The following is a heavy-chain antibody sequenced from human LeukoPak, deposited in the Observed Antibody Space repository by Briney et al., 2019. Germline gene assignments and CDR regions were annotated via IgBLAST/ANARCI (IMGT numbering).Heavy chain of an antibody. CDR1: GGSISSGSYY. V-gene: IGHV4-61*02. D-gene: IGHD3-10*01. CDR3: ASREGSGY. CDR2: IYTSGST. J-gene: IGHJ4*02. Sequence: PWETLALTCTVSGGSISSGSYYWSWIRQPAGKGLEWIGRIYTSGSTNYNPSLKSRVTISVDTSKNQFSLKLSSVTAADTAVYYCASREGSGYWGQGTLVTVSS.